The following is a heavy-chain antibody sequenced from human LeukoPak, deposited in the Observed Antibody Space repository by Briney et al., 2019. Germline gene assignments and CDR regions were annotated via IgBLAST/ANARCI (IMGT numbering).Heavy chain of an antibody. V-gene: IGHV1-2*02. CDR2: INSNRGGT. D-gene: IGHD5-24*01. CDR3: ARDHGDDAFDI. CDR1: GYTFTNYY. J-gene: IGHJ3*02. Sequence: ASVKVSCKASGYTFTNYYIHWVRQAPGQGLEWMGWINSNRGGTNYAQKFQCRVTMTRDTSISTAYMELRSVRSDDTAVYYCARDHGDDAFDIWGPGTMVTVSS.